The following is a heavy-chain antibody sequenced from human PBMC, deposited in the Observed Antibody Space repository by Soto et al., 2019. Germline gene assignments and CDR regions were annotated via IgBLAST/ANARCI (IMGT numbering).Heavy chain of an antibody. CDR2: IIPIFGTA. Sequence: QVQLVQSGAEVKKPGSSVKVSCKASGGTFSSYAISWVRQAPGQGLEWMGGIIPIFGTANYAQKFQGRVTITADESTSTADMELSSLRSEDTAVYYCARVPDYSNYEGDNYYYYGMDVWGQGTTVTVSS. D-gene: IGHD4-4*01. CDR3: ARVPDYSNYEGDNYYYYGMDV. J-gene: IGHJ6*02. CDR1: GGTFSSYA. V-gene: IGHV1-69*12.